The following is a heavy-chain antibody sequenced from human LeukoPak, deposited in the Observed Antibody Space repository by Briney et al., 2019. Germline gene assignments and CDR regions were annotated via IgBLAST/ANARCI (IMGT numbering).Heavy chain of an antibody. Sequence: ASVKVSCKASGYTFTGFYIHWVRQAPGQGLEWMGWINPNGGGTNYAQNFQGRVTMTRDTSISTVYMELSSLRSDDTAVYFCARRGEGYNFAYWGQGTLVTVSS. CDR2: INPNGGGT. CDR3: ARRGEGYNFAY. J-gene: IGHJ4*02. D-gene: IGHD5-24*01. V-gene: IGHV1-2*02. CDR1: GYTFTGFY.